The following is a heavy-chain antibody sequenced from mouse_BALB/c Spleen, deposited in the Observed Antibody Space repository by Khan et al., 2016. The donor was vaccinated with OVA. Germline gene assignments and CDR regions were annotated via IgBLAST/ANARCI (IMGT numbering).Heavy chain of an antibody. J-gene: IGHJ4*01. V-gene: IGHV1-18*01. Sequence: EVQLQESGPELVKPGASVKISCKTSGYTFPEFTVHWVKQSLGKSLDWIGVINPKNGDTAYNQKFKGKATLTVDKSSSTAYMEFRSLTSEDSAVYYCARDAGRYWGQGTSVTVAS. CDR2: INPKNGDT. CDR1: GYTFPEFT. D-gene: IGHD3-3*01. CDR3: ARDAGRY.